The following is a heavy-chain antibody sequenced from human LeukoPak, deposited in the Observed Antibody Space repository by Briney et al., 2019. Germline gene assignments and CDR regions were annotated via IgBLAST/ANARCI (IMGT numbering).Heavy chain of an antibody. V-gene: IGHV3-74*01. Sequence: PGGSLRLSCAASGFSFSTYGMHWVRQAPGKGLVWVSRINSDGSSTSYADSVKGRFTISRDNAKNTLYLQMNSLRAEDTAVYYCAKELERYCSGGTCRYSHYWGQGTLVTVSS. J-gene: IGHJ4*02. CDR3: AKELERYCSGGTCRYSHY. CDR1: GFSFSTYG. CDR2: INSDGSST. D-gene: IGHD2-15*01.